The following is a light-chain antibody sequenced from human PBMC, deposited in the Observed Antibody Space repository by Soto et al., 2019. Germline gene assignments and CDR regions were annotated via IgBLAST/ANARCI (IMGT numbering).Light chain of an antibody. Sequence: QSALTQPASVSGSPGQSITISCTGTSSDVGGYNYVSWYQQYPGKAPKLMIYGVTNWPSGVSNRFSGSKTGNTASLIISGLQAEDEAYYYCFSHRGGDSHVFGTGTKLTVL. J-gene: IGLJ1*01. CDR2: GVT. V-gene: IGLV2-14*01. CDR1: SSDVGGYNY. CDR3: FSHRGGDSHV.